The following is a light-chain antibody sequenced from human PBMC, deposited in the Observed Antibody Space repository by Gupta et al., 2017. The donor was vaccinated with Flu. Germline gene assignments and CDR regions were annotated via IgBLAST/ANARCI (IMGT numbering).Light chain of an antibody. CDR3: QQRYSTPYS. V-gene: IGKV1-39*01. CDR2: AAS. Sequence: DIQMTQSPCYLAAFAGDRVTITCRASQSISSYLNWYQQKPGKAPKLLIYAASSLQSGVPSKLCSSRSGAYFTLTISTLQPADYAAVYCQQRYSTPYSFGQGTKLEIK. J-gene: IGKJ2*03. CDR1: QSISSY.